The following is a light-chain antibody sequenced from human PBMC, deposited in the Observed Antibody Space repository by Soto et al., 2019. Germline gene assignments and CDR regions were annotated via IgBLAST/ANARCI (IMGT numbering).Light chain of an antibody. Sequence: EIVLTQSPATLSLSPGDRATLSCRASQSVSSYLAWYQQKPGQAPRLLIYDASNRATGIPDRFSGSGSGTDFTLTISRLEPEDFAVYYCQQYGGSRWTFGQGTRVDI. V-gene: IGKV3-20*01. J-gene: IGKJ1*01. CDR2: DAS. CDR3: QQYGGSRWT. CDR1: QSVSSY.